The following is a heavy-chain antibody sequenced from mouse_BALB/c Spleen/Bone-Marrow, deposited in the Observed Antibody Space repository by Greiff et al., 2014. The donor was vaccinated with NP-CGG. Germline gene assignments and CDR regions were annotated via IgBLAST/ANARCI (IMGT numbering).Heavy chain of an antibody. D-gene: IGHD1-1*01. J-gene: IGHJ3*01. CDR1: GFTFSSYG. CDR2: ISSGDGYT. CDR3: ARQRGGGYYGFFAY. Sequence: VQLKGSGRALVKPGGSLKLSCAASGFTFSSYGMPWVRQTPDKRLEWVATISSGDGYTYYPDSVKGRFTISRDNAMNTLYLQMSSLTSEDSAMYYCARQRGGGYYGFFAYWGQGTLVTVSA. V-gene: IGHV5-6*01.